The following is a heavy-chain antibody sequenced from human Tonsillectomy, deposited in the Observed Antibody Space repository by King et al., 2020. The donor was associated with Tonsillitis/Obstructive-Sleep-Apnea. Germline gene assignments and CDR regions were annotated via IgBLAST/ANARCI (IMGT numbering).Heavy chain of an antibody. V-gene: IGHV3-64D*06. CDR1: GFTFNNHA. D-gene: IGHD3-10*01. CDR3: VKGTWSGSGSYSWGSFGY. CDR2: ITGNGGYK. Sequence: VQLVESGGGLVQPGGSLRLSCSASGFTFNNHAIHWVRQAPGKGLEYVSAITGNGGYKNYADSVKGRFTISRDNSKNTVFLQMSSLRTEDTAVYYCVKGTWSGSGSYSWGSFGYWSQGTLVTVSS. J-gene: IGHJ4*02.